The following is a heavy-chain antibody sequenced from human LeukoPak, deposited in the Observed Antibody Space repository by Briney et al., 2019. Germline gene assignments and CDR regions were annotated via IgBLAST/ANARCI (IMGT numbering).Heavy chain of an antibody. V-gene: IGHV1-2*02. CDR3: ANLGSTNY. CDR2: TNPKSGGT. CDR1: GYTLTGYY. D-gene: IGHD1-26*01. Sequence: ASVKVSCKASGYTLTGYYIHWVRQAPGQGLEWMGWTNPKSGGTNYAQKFQGRVSMTRDTSISTAYMELSSLRSDDTAVYYCANLGSTNYWGQGTLVTVSS. J-gene: IGHJ4*02.